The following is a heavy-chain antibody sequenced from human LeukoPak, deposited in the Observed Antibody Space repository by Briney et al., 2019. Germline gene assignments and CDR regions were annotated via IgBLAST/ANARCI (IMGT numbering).Heavy chain of an antibody. J-gene: IGHJ5*02. Sequence: PGGSLRLSYAASGFTFSSYWMSWVRQAPGKGLEWVANIKQDGSEKYYVDSVKGRFTISRDNAKNSLYLQMNSLRAEDTAVYYCARDHVVVVVAATHWFDPWGQGTLVTVSS. V-gene: IGHV3-7*01. CDR2: IKQDGSEK. CDR3: ARDHVVVVVAATHWFDP. D-gene: IGHD2-15*01. CDR1: GFTFSSYW.